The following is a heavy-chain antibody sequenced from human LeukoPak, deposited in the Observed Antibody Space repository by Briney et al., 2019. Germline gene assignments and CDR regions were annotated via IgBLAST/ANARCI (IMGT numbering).Heavy chain of an antibody. D-gene: IGHD6-13*01. CDR3: ARGERYSSSYNADY. Sequence: GGSLRLSCAASGFTFSSYWMGWVRQAPGKGLEWVANIKQDGSEKYYVDSVKGRFTISRDNAKNSLYLQMNSLRAEDTAVYYCARGERYSSSYNADYWGQGTLVTVSS. CDR2: IKQDGSEK. CDR1: GFTFSSYW. J-gene: IGHJ4*02. V-gene: IGHV3-7*01.